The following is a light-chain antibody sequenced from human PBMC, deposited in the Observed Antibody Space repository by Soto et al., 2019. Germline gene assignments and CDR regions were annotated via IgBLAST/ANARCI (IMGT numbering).Light chain of an antibody. J-gene: IGKJ4*01. CDR1: ESIGRW. CDR2: NAF. V-gene: IGKV1-5*01. Sequence: DIQMTQSPSTLSASVGDRVTITCRASESIGRWLAWYQHKPGKAPKLLIYNAFTSESGVPSRFSGSGSGTEVTLTISSLQPDDFATYYCQQYINWPLTFGGGTNVEI. CDR3: QQYINWPLT.